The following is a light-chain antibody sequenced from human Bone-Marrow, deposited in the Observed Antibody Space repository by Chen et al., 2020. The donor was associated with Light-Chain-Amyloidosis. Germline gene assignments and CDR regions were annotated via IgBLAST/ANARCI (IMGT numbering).Light chain of an antibody. J-gene: IGLJ1*01. Sequence: QSALAQPASVSGSPRQSITISCTGTSSDVGGDNHVSWYQQHPDKAPKLMFYEVTNRPSWVPDRFSGSKSDNTASLTISGLQTADEADYCCSSYTITNTLVFGSGTRVTVL. CDR3: SSYTITNTLV. V-gene: IGLV2-14*01. CDR2: EVT. CDR1: SSDVGGDNH.